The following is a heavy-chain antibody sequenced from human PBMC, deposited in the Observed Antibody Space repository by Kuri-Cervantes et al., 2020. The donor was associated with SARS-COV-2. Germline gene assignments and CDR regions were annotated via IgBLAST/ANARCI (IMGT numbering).Heavy chain of an antibody. J-gene: IGHJ4*02. CDR3: VRGGQYCSSSSCWRAFHY. Sequence: SVKVSCKASRGTLSSYVVSWVRQAPGQGLEWMGGIIRIFDIEKKAQKFQDRVTITTDKSTSAVYMDLSSLRAEDTAVYYCVRGGQYCSSSSCWRAFHYWGQGTLVTVSS. V-gene: IGHV1-69*10. CDR2: IIRIFDIE. CDR1: RGTLSSYV. D-gene: IGHD2-2*01.